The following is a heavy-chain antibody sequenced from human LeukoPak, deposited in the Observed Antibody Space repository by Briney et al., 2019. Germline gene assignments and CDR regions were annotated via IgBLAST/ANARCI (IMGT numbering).Heavy chain of an antibody. CDR2: IRYDGSSK. J-gene: IGHJ4*02. CDR3: AKDRGDYSFWYFDY. CDR1: GFTFSSYG. Sequence: PGGSLRLSCAASGFTFSSYGMHWVRQAPGKGLEWVAFIRYDGSSKYYADSVKGRFTISRDNTKNSLYLQMNSLRAEDTAVYYCAKDRGDYSFWYFDYWGQGTLVTVSS. V-gene: IGHV3-30*02. D-gene: IGHD4-17*01.